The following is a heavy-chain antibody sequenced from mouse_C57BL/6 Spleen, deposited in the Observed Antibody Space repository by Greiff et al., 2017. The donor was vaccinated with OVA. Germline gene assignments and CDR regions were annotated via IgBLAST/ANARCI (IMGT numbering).Heavy chain of an antibody. V-gene: IGHV6-6*01. Sequence: EVQVVESGGGLVQPGGSMKLSCAASGFTFSDAWMDWVRQSPEKGLEWVAEIRNKANNHATYYAESVKGRFTISRDDSKSSVYLQMNSLRAEDTGFYYCTRHDYDVPFHYWGQGTTLTVSS. CDR1: GFTFSDAW. CDR2: IRNKANNHAT. D-gene: IGHD2-4*01. J-gene: IGHJ2*01. CDR3: TRHDYDVPFHY.